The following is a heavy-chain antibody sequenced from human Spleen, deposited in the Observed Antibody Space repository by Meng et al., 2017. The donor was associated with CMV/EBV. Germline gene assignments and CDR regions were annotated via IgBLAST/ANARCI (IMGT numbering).Heavy chain of an antibody. CDR3: AHPGRDGYNFDY. V-gene: IGHV2-5*02. J-gene: IGHJ4*02. CDR2: IYWDDDK. Sequence: QITLKESGPPLVKPTQTLTLTCTFSGFSLSTSGVGVGWIRQPPGKALEWLALIYWDDDKRYSPSLKSRLTITKDTSKNQVVLTMTNMDPVDTATYYCAHPGRDGYNFDYWGQGTLVTVSS. CDR1: GFSLSTSGVG. D-gene: IGHD5-24*01.